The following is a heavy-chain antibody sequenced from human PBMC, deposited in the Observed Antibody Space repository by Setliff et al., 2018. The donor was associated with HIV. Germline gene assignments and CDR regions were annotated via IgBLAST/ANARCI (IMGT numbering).Heavy chain of an antibody. V-gene: IGHV4-30-4*01. J-gene: IGHJ3*02. CDR2: IYYSGTT. CDR3: AKSYGSGWSADTFDI. CDR1: GASIDSGDHY. Sequence: SETLSLTCTVSGASIDSGDHYWTWILQPPGKGLEWIAYIYYSGTTYYNSSLKSRVTISLHTSKNQFSLKLSSVTAADTAMYYCAKSYGSGWSADTFDIWGQGTVVTVSS. D-gene: IGHD6-19*01.